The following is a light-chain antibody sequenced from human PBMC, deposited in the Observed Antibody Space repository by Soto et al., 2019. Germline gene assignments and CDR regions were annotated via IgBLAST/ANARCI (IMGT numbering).Light chain of an antibody. J-gene: IGLJ2*01. CDR3: SSHAGSSNFVV. CDR2: ELS. Sequence: QSVLTQPPSASGSPGQSVTISCTGTSSDIGGYNYVSWYQQHPGKAPKLMIYELSKRPSGVPDRFSGSKSGNTASLTVSGLQAEDEADYYCSSHAGSSNFVVFGGGTKLTVL. V-gene: IGLV2-8*01. CDR1: SSDIGGYNY.